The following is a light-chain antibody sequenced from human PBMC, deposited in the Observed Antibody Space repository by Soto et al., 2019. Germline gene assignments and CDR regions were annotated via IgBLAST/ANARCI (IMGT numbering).Light chain of an antibody. V-gene: IGLV2-14*01. Sequence: QSVLTQPASVSGSPGQSITISCTGTSSDVGAYNYVSWYQQHPGKAPKLMIYEVSNRPSGVSNRFSGSKSDNTASLTISGLQAEDEADYYCSSYTTSSTRVFGTGTKVTVL. CDR1: SSDVGAYNY. CDR2: EVS. CDR3: SSYTTSSTRV. J-gene: IGLJ1*01.